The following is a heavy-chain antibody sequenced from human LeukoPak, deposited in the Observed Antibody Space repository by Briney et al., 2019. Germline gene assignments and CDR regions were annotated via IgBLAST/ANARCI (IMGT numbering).Heavy chain of an antibody. V-gene: IGHV3-11*01. CDR3: ARGQGYYDSSGWYFDL. CDR1: GFIFSDYY. D-gene: IGHD3-22*01. CDR2: ISGNGKTI. Sequence: GGSLRLSCAASGFIFSDYYMSWIRQAPGKGLEWVSYISGNGKTIYYADSVKGRFTISRDNAENSLFLQMNSLRAEDTAMYYCARGQGYYDSSGWYFDLWGRGTLVTVSS. J-gene: IGHJ2*01.